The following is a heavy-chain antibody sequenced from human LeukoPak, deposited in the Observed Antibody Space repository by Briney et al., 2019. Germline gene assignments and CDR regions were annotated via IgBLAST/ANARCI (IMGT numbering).Heavy chain of an antibody. D-gene: IGHD2/OR15-2a*01. Sequence: ASVTVSCKASGYAFINYGITWVRQAPGQGLEWMGWCSPYNGKTNYAQKLQGRVTMTTDTSTNTAYMELRSLRSDDTAVYYCARGGIDIVTVPVSNWFDPWGQGTLVTVSS. CDR1: GYAFINYG. CDR2: CSPYNGKT. V-gene: IGHV1-18*01. J-gene: IGHJ5*02. CDR3: ARGGIDIVTVPVSNWFDP.